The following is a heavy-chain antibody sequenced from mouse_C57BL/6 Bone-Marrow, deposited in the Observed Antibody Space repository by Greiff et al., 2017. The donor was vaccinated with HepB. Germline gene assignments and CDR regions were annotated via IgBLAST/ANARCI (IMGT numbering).Heavy chain of an antibody. V-gene: IGHV1-81*01. J-gene: IGHJ2*01. D-gene: IGHD1-1*01. CDR3: ARSSKKITTVVDWGLYYFDY. CDR1: GYTFTSYG. CDR2: IYPRSGNT. Sequence: VQVVESGAELARPGASVKLSCKASGYTFTSYGISWVKQRTGQGLEWIGEIYPRSGNTYYNEKFKGKATLTADKSSSTAYMELRSLTSEDSAVYFCARSSKKITTVVDWGLYYFDYWGQGTTLTVSS.